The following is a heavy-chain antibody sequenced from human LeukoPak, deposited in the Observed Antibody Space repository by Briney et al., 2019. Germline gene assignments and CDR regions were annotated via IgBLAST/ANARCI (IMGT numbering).Heavy chain of an antibody. CDR3: ASLRFDFWSGYTHPYFDY. D-gene: IGHD3-3*01. CDR1: GGSISSSSYS. J-gene: IGHJ4*02. CDR2: IYYSGTT. Sequence: SETLSLTCTVSGGSISSSSYSWGWIRQPPGKGLEWIGSIYYSGTTYYNPSLKSRVTISVDTSKIQFSLKLSSVAATTTVVYFCASLRFDFWSGYTHPYFDYWGQGTLVTVSS. V-gene: IGHV4-39*01.